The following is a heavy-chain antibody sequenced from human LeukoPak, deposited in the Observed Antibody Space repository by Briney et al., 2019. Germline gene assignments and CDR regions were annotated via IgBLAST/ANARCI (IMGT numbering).Heavy chain of an antibody. CDR2: ISGSSGYI. Sequence: PGGSLRLSCASSGFAFSDYEMNWVRQAPGKGLEWVSSISGSSGYIYYADSVKGRFTISRNNAMNSLYLQMDSLRGDDTAVYYCARDYEGDLWGQGTLVNVSS. V-gene: IGHV3-21*01. CDR1: GFAFSDYE. J-gene: IGHJ5*02. CDR3: ARDYEGDL. D-gene: IGHD3-22*01.